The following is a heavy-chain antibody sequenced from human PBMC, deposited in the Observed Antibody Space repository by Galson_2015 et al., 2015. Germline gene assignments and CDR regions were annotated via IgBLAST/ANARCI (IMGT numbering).Heavy chain of an antibody. D-gene: IGHD6-19*01. J-gene: IGHJ4*02. CDR1: GFTFNNYG. Sequence: SLRLSCAASGFTFNNYGMHWVRQAPGKGLEWVATILYDGSNKYYEDSVKGRFTISRDNSKDTLYLQMNSLGAEDTALYYCARLKQWTMDYWGQGTLVTVSS. V-gene: IGHV3-33*01. CDR3: ARLKQWTMDY. CDR2: ILYDGSNK.